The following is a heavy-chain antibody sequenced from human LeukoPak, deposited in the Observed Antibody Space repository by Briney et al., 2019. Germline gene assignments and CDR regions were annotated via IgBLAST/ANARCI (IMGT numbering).Heavy chain of an antibody. CDR3: ARGVYGDFFDY. V-gene: IGHV3-48*03. CDR1: GFTFSSYE. D-gene: IGHD4-17*01. Sequence: GGSLRLSCAASGFTFSSYEMNWVRQAPGKGLEWVSYISSSGSTIYYADSVKGRFTISRDNAENSLYLQMNSLRAEDTAVYYCARGVYGDFFDYWGQGTLVTVSS. CDR2: ISSSGSTI. J-gene: IGHJ4*02.